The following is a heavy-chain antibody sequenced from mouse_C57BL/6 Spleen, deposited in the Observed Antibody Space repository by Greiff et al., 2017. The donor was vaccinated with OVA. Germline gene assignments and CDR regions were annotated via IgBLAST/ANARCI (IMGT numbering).Heavy chain of an antibody. CDR3: ARGSPNWDNYAMDY. CDR2: ISYDGSN. J-gene: IGHJ4*01. CDR1: GYSITSGYY. Sequence: EVKLQESGPGLVKPSQSLSLTCSVTGYSITSGYYWNWIRQFPGNKLEWMGYISYDGSNNYNPSLKNRISITRDTSKNQFFLKLNSVTTEDTATYYCARGSPNWDNYAMDYWGQGTSVTVSS. D-gene: IGHD4-1*01. V-gene: IGHV3-6*01.